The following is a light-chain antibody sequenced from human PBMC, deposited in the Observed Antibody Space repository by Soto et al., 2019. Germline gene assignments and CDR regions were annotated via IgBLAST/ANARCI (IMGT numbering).Light chain of an antibody. CDR3: QVLDSNTVV. Sequence: SYELTQPLSVSVALGQTARIACEGNNIGNKNVHWYQQKPGQAPILLIYRDINRPSAIPERFSGSNSGNTATLTISRAQAGDEADFYCQVLDSNTVVFGGGTKVTVL. CDR2: RDI. CDR1: NIGNKN. J-gene: IGLJ2*01. V-gene: IGLV3-9*01.